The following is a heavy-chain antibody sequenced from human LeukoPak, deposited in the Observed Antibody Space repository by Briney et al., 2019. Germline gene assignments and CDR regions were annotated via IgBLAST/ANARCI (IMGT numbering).Heavy chain of an antibody. CDR2: ISGSGGST. V-gene: IGHV3-23*01. D-gene: IGHD5-18*01. Sequence: GGSLRLSCAASGFTFSSYVMSWVRQAPGKGLEWVSAISGSGGSTYYADSVKGRFTISRDNSKNTLYLQMNSLRAEDTAVYYCAKDRIQLWLRTYYYYGMDVWGQGTTVTVSS. CDR1: GFTFSSYV. CDR3: AKDRIQLWLRTYYYYGMDV. J-gene: IGHJ6*02.